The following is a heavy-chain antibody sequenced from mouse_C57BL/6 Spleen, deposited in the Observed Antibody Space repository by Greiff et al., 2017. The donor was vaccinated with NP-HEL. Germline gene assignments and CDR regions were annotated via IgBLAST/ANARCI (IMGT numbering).Heavy chain of an antibody. Sequence: VQLQQSGAELVKAGASVKMSCKASGYTFTSYWMHWVKQRLGQGLAWFAETNPTNGRTYYNEKFKSKATLTVDKSSSTAYMLLSGPTFEDSAVYYCARIKKTVANYFDYWGQGTTLVVSS. J-gene: IGHJ2*01. V-gene: IGHV1S81*02. D-gene: IGHD1-1*01. CDR3: ARIKKTVANYFDY. CDR2: TNPTNGRT. CDR1: GYTFTSYW.